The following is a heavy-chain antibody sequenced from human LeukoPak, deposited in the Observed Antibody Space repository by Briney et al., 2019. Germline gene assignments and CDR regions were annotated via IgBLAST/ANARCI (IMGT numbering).Heavy chain of an antibody. CDR3: AREYGDDAFDI. D-gene: IGHD3-10*01. V-gene: IGHV3-30*04. CDR2: ISYHGSNK. CDR1: GFTFTSYV. J-gene: IGHJ3*02. Sequence: AGGSLRLSCAGSGFTFTSYVMHWVRQAPGKGLEWVGLISYHGSNKYYADSVKGRFTISRDNSKNTPYLQMNSLRAEDTAVYYCAREYGDDAFDIWGQGTMVTVSS.